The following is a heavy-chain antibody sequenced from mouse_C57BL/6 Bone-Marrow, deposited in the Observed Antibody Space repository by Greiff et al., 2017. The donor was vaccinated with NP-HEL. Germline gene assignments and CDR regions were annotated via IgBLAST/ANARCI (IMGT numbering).Heavy chain of an antibody. CDR1: GYAFSSYW. Sequence: QVQLQQSGAELVKPGASVKISCKASGYAFSSYWMNWVKQRPGKGLEWIGQIYPGDGDTNYNGKFKGKATLTADKSSSTAYMQLSSLTSEDSAVYFGAREGYYGSPYWYFDGWGTGTTVTVSS. D-gene: IGHD1-1*01. J-gene: IGHJ1*03. CDR3: AREGYYGSPYWYFDG. V-gene: IGHV1-80*01. CDR2: IYPGDGDT.